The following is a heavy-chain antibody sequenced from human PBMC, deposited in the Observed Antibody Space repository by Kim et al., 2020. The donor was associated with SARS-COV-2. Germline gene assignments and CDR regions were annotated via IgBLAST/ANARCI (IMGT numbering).Heavy chain of an antibody. D-gene: IGHD1-26*01. J-gene: IGHJ5*02. CDR1: GFTISRYW. CDR3: ARDNIVTNWFDP. Sequence: GGSLRLSCAASGFTISRYWMSWVRQAPGKGLEWVANIKQDGSEKYYVDSVKGRFTISRDNPRNSVCLQMNSLRVEDTAVYYCARDNIVTNWFDPWGQGTLVTVSS. V-gene: IGHV3-7*03. CDR2: IKQDGSEK.